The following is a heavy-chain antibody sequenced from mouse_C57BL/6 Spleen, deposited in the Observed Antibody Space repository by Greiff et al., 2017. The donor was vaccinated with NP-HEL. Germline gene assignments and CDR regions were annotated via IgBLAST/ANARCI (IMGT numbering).Heavy chain of an antibody. V-gene: IGHV5-17*01. CDR2: ISSGSSTI. Sequence: EVKLMESGGGLVKPGGSLKLSCAASGFTFSDYGMHWVRQAPEKGLEWVAYISSGSSTIYYADTVKGRFTISRDNAKNTLFLQMTSLRSEDTAMYYCARIITTPYYAMDYWGQGTSVTVSS. CDR3: ARIITTPYYAMDY. J-gene: IGHJ4*01. CDR1: GFTFSDYG. D-gene: IGHD1-1*01.